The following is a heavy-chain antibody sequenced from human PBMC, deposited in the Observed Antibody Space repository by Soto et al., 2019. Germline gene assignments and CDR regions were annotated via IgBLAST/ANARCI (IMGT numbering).Heavy chain of an antibody. CDR2: IYSGGST. J-gene: IGHJ6*02. D-gene: IGHD3-3*01. CDR1: GFTVSSNY. Sequence: EVQLVESGGGLVQPGGSLRLSCAASGFTVSSNYMSWVRQAPGKGLEWVSVIYSGGSTYYADSVKGRFTISRDNSKNTLYLQMNSLRAEDTAVYYCARVAQAVLRQGPVWGQGTTVTVSS. CDR3: ARVAQAVLRQGPV. V-gene: IGHV3-66*01.